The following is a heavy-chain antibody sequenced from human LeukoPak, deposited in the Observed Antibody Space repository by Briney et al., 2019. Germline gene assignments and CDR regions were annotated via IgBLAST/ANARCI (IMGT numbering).Heavy chain of an antibody. D-gene: IGHD3-22*01. J-gene: IGHJ4*02. CDR3: ARDGRGYDSSGYYYVDY. V-gene: IGHV3-30*01. CDR2: ISYDGSNK. Sequence: GRSLRLSCAASGFTFSSYAMHWVRQAPGKGLEWVAVISYDGSNKYYADSVKGRFTISRDNSKNTLYLQMNCLRAEDTAVYYCARDGRGYDSSGYYYVDYWGQGTLVTVSS. CDR1: GFTFSSYA.